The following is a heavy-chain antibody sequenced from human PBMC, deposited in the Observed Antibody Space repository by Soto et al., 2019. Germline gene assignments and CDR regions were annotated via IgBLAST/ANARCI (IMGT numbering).Heavy chain of an antibody. V-gene: IGHV3-30*18. J-gene: IGHJ2*01. Sequence: QVQLVESGGGVVQPGRSLRLSCAASGFTFSSYGMHWVRQAPGKGLEWVAVISYDGSNKYYADSVKGRFTISRDNSKNMXDLQMNRLRDEDTGVYYCGKERKMIGAGGYWYFDLWGRGTMVTVSS. CDR2: ISYDGSNK. D-gene: IGHD3-22*01. CDR3: GKERKMIGAGGYWYFDL. CDR1: GFTFSSYG.